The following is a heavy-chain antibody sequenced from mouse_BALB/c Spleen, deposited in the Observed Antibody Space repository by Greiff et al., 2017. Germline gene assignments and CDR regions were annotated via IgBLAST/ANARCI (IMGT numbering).Heavy chain of an antibody. V-gene: IGHV1-54*01. D-gene: IGHD3-3*01. Sequence: VQLVESGAELVRPGTSVKVSCKASGYAFTNYLIEWVKQRPGQGLEWIGVINPGSGGTNYNEKFKGKATLTADKSSSTAYMQLSSLTSDDSAVYCCARGGTGFAYWGQGTLVTVSA. CDR1: GYAFTNYL. J-gene: IGHJ3*01. CDR3: ARGGTGFAY. CDR2: INPGSGGT.